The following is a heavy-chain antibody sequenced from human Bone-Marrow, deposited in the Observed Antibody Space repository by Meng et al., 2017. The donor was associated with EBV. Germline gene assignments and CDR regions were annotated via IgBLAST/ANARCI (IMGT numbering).Heavy chain of an antibody. D-gene: IGHD4-17*01. CDR1: GYTFTSYD. Sequence: QVHLVQSGAEVKKPGASGKVSCKASGYTFTSYDINWVRQATGQGLEWMGWMNPNSGNTGYAQKFQGRVTMTRNTSISTAYMELSSLRSEDTAVYYCARGSDYGDYQPLGYWGQGTLVTVSS. J-gene: IGHJ4*02. CDR2: MNPNSGNT. V-gene: IGHV1-8*01. CDR3: ARGSDYGDYQPLGY.